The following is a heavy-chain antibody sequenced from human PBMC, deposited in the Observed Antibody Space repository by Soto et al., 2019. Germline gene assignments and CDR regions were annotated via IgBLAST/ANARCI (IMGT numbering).Heavy chain of an antibody. CDR2: ISSTTNYI. J-gene: IGHJ4*02. CDR3: ARESEDLTSNFDY. CDR1: GFTFTRYS. V-gene: IGHV3-21*06. Sequence: GGSLRLSCAASGFTFTRYSMNWVRQAPGKGLDWVSSISSTTNYIYYGDSMKGRFTISRDNAKNSLYLEMNSLRAEDTAVYYCARESEDLTSNFDYWGQGTLVTVSS.